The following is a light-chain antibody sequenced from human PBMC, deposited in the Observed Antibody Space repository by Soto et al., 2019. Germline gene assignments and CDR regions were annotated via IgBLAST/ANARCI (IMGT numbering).Light chain of an antibody. CDR2: GAS. CDR3: QQYNNCPWT. V-gene: IGKV3-15*01. Sequence: EIVMTQSPSTLSVSPGGRATLSCRASKSISDTLAWYQQKPGQAPRLLIHGASTRAPGVPARFSGSGSGTDFTLTISSLQSEDFAVYYCQQYNNCPWTFGQGTKVEIK. CDR1: KSISDT. J-gene: IGKJ1*01.